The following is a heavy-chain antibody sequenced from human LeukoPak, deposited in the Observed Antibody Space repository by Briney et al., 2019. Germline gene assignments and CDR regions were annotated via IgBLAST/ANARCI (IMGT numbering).Heavy chain of an antibody. V-gene: IGHV1-69*05. CDR1: GGTFSSYA. CDR2: IIPIFGTA. J-gene: IGHJ4*02. CDR3: ASGMYSTSSYYYDSSGYQGLYYFDY. D-gene: IGHD3-22*01. Sequence: SVKVSCKASGGTFSSYAISWVRQAPGQGLEWMGRIIPIFGTANYAQKFQGRVTITTDESTSTAYTELSSLRSEDTAVYYCASGMYSTSSYYYDSSGYQGLYYFDYWGQGTLVTVSS.